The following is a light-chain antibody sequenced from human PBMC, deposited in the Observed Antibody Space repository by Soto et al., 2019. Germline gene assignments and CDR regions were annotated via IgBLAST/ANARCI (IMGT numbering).Light chain of an antibody. V-gene: IGKV1-5*03. CDR3: QQLSSYPVT. J-gene: IGKJ1*01. CDR1: QTISSW. Sequence: DIQMTQSPSTLSGSVGDRVTITCRASQTISSWLAWYQQKPGKAPKLLIYKASTLKSGVPSRFSGSGSGTDFTLTIRSLQPEDFATYHCQQLSSYPVTFGQGTKVDIK. CDR2: KAS.